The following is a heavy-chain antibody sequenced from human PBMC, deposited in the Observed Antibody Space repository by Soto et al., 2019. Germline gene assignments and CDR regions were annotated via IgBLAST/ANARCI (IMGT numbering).Heavy chain of an antibody. V-gene: IGHV4-59*01. J-gene: IGHJ6*03. CDR1: GGSISSYY. D-gene: IGHD2-2*01. CDR2: IYYSGST. CDR3: ARAVGVYRYCSSTSCYPWDYYYYMDV. Sequence: SETLSLTCTVSGGSISSYYWSWIRQPPGKGLEWIGYIYYSGSTNYNPSLKSRVTISVDTSKNQFSLKLSSVTAADTAVYYCARAVGVYRYCSSTSCYPWDYYYYMDVWGKGTTVTVSS.